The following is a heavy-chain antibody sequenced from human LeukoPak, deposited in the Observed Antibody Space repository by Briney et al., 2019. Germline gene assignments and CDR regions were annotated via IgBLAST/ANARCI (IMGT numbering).Heavy chain of an antibody. CDR2: ISGSGGST. V-gene: IGHV3-23*01. J-gene: IGHJ4*02. D-gene: IGHD3-22*01. CDR3: AITSPGYYDSSGTIDY. CDR1: GFAFSSYA. Sequence: PGGSLRLSCAASGFAFSSYAMSWVRQAPGKGLEWVSAISGSGGSTYYADSVKGRFTISRDNSKNTLYLQMNSLRAEDTAVYYCAITSPGYYDSSGTIDYWGQGTLVTVSS.